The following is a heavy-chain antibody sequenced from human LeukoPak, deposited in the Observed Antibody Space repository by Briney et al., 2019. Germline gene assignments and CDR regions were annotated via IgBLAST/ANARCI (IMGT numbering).Heavy chain of an antibody. CDR3: AKDLAVVAVATSQDY. J-gene: IGHJ4*02. V-gene: IGHV3-23*01. CDR1: GFTFSSYA. Sequence: GSLRLSCAASGFTFSSYARSWVRQAPGKGLEWVSAISGSGGSTYYAYSVKRRFTNSRDNSKNTLYLQMNSLRAEDPAVSYCAKDLAVVAVATSQDYWGQGTLVTVSS. D-gene: IGHD2-15*01. CDR2: ISGSGGST.